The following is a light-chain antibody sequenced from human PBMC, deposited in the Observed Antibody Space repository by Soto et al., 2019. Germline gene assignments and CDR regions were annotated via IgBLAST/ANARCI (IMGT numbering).Light chain of an antibody. CDR3: QQYGSSPMYT. V-gene: IGKV3-20*01. CDR1: QSVSSSY. Sequence: EIVLTQSPGTLSLSPGERATLSCRASQSVSSSYLAWYQQKPGQAPRLLIYGASSRSTGIPDRFSGSGSGTDVTLTISRLEPEDLAVYYCQQYGSSPMYTFGKWTKLEIK. CDR2: GAS. J-gene: IGKJ2*01.